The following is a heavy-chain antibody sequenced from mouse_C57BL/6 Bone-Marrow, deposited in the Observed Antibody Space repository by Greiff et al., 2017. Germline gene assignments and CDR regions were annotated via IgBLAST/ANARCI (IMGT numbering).Heavy chain of an antibody. J-gene: IGHJ3*01. CDR1: GYTFTDYE. D-gene: IGHD4-1*01. CDR2: IDPETGGT. V-gene: IGHV1-15*01. CDR3: ARGDWAWFAY. Sequence: VQLQQSGAELVRPGASVTLSCKASGYTFTDYEMHWVKQTPVHGLEWIGAIDPETGGTAYNQKFKGKAILTADKSSSTAYMELRSLTSEDSAVSYCARGDWAWFAYWGEGTLVTVSA.